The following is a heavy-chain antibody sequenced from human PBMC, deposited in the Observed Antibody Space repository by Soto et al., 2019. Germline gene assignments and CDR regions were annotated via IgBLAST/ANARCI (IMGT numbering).Heavy chain of an antibody. J-gene: IGHJ6*02. CDR2: ISDSGRST. CDR1: GFAFSSYA. CDR3: ARDTTNYYGGTIYYYYGMDV. Sequence: EVQLLESGGGLVQPGGSLRLSCAASGFAFSSYAMSWVRQPPGKGLEWVSVISDSGRSTYYADSVKGRFTISRDNSKTMLYVQMSSLRAEDTAIYYCARDTTNYYGGTIYYYYGMDVWGQGTTVTVSS. D-gene: IGHD4-17*01. V-gene: IGHV3-23*01.